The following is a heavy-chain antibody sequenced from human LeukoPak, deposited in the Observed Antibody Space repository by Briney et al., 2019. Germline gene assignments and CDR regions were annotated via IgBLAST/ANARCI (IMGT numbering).Heavy chain of an antibody. J-gene: IGHJ4*02. V-gene: IGHV4-39*01. CDR2: IYYSGST. Sequence: SETLSLTCTVSGGSISSSSYYWGWIRQPPGKGLEWIGSIYYSGSTYYNPSLKSRVTISVDTSKNQFSLKLSSVTAADTAVYYCASLLPSFGFSFPFDYWGQRTLVTVSS. D-gene: IGHD3-10*01. CDR1: GGSISSSSYY. CDR3: ASLLPSFGFSFPFDY.